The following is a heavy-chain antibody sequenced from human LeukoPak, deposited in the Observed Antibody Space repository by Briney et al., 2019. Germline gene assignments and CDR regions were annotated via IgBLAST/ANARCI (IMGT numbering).Heavy chain of an antibody. CDR1: GASISSGGYC. Sequence: SQTLSLTCTVSGASISSGGYCWSWIRQPPGKGLEWIGEINHSGSTNYNPSLKSRVTISVDTSKNQFSLKLSSVTAADTAVYYCARWIQLWPYYYYGMDVWGQGTTVTVSS. CDR3: ARWIQLWPYYYYGMDV. CDR2: INHSGST. D-gene: IGHD5-18*01. V-gene: IGHV4-30-2*01. J-gene: IGHJ6*02.